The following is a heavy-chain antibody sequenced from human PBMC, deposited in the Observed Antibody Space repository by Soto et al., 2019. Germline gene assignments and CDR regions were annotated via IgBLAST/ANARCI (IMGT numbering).Heavy chain of an antibody. V-gene: IGHV4-59*11. J-gene: IGHJ5*02. D-gene: IGHD2-8*01. Sequence: SETLSLPWSVAGGSSSPHCCACIRQPPGKGLEWIGYIYFGGSTSYNPSLKSRVTISVERSKNQFSLKLSSVTAADTAVYYCARWWMYAPRFAPWGNGTLVTVSS. CDR1: GGSSSPHC. CDR3: ARWWMYAPRFAP. CDR2: IYFGGST.